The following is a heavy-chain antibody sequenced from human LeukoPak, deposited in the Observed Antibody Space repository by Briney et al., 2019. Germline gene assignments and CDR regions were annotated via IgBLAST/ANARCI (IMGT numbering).Heavy chain of an antibody. Sequence: GGSLRLSCAASGFTFSTYWMSWVRQAPGKGLEWVANIKQDGSEKYYVDSVKGRFTISRDNAKNSLYLQMNSLRAEDTAVYYCARDKVVGATHFDYWGQGTLVTVSS. D-gene: IGHD1-26*01. V-gene: IGHV3-7*01. CDR2: IKQDGSEK. CDR1: GFTFSTYW. J-gene: IGHJ4*02. CDR3: ARDKVVGATHFDY.